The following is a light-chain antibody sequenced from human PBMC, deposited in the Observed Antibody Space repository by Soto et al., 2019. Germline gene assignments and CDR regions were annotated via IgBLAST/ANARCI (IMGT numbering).Light chain of an antibody. V-gene: IGKV3-11*01. CDR3: QQRGTWPRVT. CDR2: DAS. Sequence: EIVLTQSPATLSLSPGETATLSCRASQSISRYLAWYQQKPGQAPRLLIYDASIRATGIPARFRGGGSETDFTLTISSLAPEDVAIDYCQQRGTWPRVTFGGGTKVEIK. CDR1: QSISRY. J-gene: IGKJ4*01.